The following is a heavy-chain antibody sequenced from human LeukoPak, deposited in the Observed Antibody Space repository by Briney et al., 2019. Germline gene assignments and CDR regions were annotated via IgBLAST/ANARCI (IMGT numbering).Heavy chain of an antibody. CDR2: ISSSSSYI. V-gene: IGHV3-21*01. J-gene: IGHJ5*02. CDR1: GFTFSSYS. Sequence: GGSLRLSCAASGFTFSSYSMNWDRQAPGKGLEWVSSISSSSSYIYYADSVKGRFTISRDNAKNSLYLQMNSLRAEDTAVYYCAREVYFDWLLYPRGQGTLVTVSS. D-gene: IGHD3-9*01. CDR3: AREVYFDWLLYP.